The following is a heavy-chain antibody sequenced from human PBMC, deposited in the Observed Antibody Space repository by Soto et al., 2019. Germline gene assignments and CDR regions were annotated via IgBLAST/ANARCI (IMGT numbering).Heavy chain of an antibody. CDR3: ARGPFLYYYDSSGREGDI. V-gene: IGHV1-8*01. CDR1: GYIFTSYD. Sequence: ASVKVSCKASGYIFTSYDINWVRQATGQGLEWMGWMNPNSEDTGYAQKFQGRVTLTRNTSISTAYMELSSLRSEDTAVYYCARGPFLYYYDSSGREGDIWGQGTMVTVSS. J-gene: IGHJ3*02. CDR2: MNPNSEDT. D-gene: IGHD3-22*01.